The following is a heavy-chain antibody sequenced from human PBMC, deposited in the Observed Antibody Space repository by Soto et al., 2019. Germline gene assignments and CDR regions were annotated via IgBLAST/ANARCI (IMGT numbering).Heavy chain of an antibody. CDR3: GRDLWGYCGADCYPLDV. D-gene: IGHD2-21*02. CDR1: GGSISSYY. J-gene: IGHJ6*02. CDR2: MYNTGTT. V-gene: IGHV4-59*01. Sequence: SETLSLTCTVSGGSISSYYWSWIRQPPGKGLEWIGYMYNTGTTIYKPSLQSRVTISVDTSKDQFSLKLNSVTAADTAVYYCGRDLWGYCGADCYPLDVWGQGTTVTVSS.